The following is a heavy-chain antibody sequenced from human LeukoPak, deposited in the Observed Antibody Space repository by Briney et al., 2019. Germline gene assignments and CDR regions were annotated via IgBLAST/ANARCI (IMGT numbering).Heavy chain of an antibody. Sequence: SETLSLTCDVSGYSISSSNWWGWIRQPPGKGLEWIGYIYHSGNTNYNSSLKSRVTMSVDTSKNQFSLKLSSVTASDTAVYYCARNVAMDVWGKGTTVTVSS. CDR2: IYHSGNT. D-gene: IGHD5-12*01. CDR1: GYSISSSNW. CDR3: ARNVAMDV. V-gene: IGHV4-28*06. J-gene: IGHJ6*04.